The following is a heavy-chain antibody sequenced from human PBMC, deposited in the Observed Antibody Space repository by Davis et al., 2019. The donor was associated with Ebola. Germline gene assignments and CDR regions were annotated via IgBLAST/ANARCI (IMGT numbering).Heavy chain of an antibody. V-gene: IGHV3-53*05. D-gene: IGHD5-18*01. CDR3: ARAATNTAMVYFDY. J-gene: IGHJ4*02. CDR2: FYTDERT. Sequence: GESLKISCAASGFSVSDKYMSWVRQAPGKGPEWVSVFYTDERTYYADSVKGRFTISRDNSKNTLYLQMNSLRAEDTAVYYWARAATNTAMVYFDYWGQGTLVTVSS. CDR1: GFSVSDKY.